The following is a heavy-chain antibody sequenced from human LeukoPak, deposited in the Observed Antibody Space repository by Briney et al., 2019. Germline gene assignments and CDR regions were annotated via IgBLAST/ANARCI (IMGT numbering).Heavy chain of an antibody. CDR1: GGSFSGYY. V-gene: IGHV4-34*01. CDR3: ARARYYMDV. Sequence: SETLSLTCAVYGGSFSGYYWSWIRQPPGKGLERIGEINHSGSTNYNPSLKSRVTISVDTYKNQFSLKLSSVTAADTAVYYCARARYYMDVWGKGTTVTVSS. J-gene: IGHJ6*03. CDR2: INHSGST.